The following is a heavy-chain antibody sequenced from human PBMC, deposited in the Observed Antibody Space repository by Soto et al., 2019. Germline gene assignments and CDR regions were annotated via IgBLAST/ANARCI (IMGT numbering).Heavy chain of an antibody. J-gene: IGHJ5*02. CDR2: FDPEDGNT. Sequence: GASVKVSCKVSGYTLTELSMHWVRQAPGKGLEWMGGFDPEDGNTGYAQKFQGRVTMTRNTSISTAYMELSSLRSEDTAVYYCARGPSGGQLVREYNWFDPWGQGTLVTVSS. CDR1: GYTLTELS. V-gene: IGHV1-24*01. D-gene: IGHD6-6*01. CDR3: ARGPSGGQLVREYNWFDP.